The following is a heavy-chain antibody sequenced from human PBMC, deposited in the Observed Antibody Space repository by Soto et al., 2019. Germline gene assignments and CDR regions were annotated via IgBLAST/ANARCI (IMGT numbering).Heavy chain of an antibody. CDR2: IDPSDSYT. J-gene: IGHJ6*02. CDR1: GYSFTSYW. CDR3: ARNVEGYYDILAGYSPDPFPGMDV. D-gene: IGHD3-9*01. Sequence: GESLKISCKGSGYSFTSYWISWVRQMPGKGLEWMGRIDPSDSYTNYSPSFQGHVTISADKSISTAYLQWSSLKASDTAMYYCARNVEGYYDILAGYSPDPFPGMDVWGQGTTVTVSS. V-gene: IGHV5-10-1*01.